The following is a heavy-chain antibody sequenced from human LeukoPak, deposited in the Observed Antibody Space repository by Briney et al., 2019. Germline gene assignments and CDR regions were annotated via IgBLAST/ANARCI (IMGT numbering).Heavy chain of an antibody. CDR2: IYTSGST. Sequence: SETLSLTCTVSGGSISSYYWSWIRQPAGKGLKWIGRIYTSGSTNYNPSLKSRVTMSVDTSKNQFSLKLSSVTAADTAVYYCARGDSSGYYADYWGQGTLVTVSS. J-gene: IGHJ4*02. D-gene: IGHD3-22*01. CDR1: GGSISSYY. V-gene: IGHV4-4*07. CDR3: ARGDSSGYYADY.